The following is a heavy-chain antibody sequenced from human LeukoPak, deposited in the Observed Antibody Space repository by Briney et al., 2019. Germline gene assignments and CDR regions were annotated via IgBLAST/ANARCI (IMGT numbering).Heavy chain of an antibody. J-gene: IGHJ4*02. CDR1: GYTFTGYY. D-gene: IGHD3-22*01. V-gene: IGHV1-2*04. CDR2: INPNSGGT. Sequence: ASVKVSCKASGYTFTGYYMHWVRQAPGQGLEWMGWINPNSGGTNYAQKFQGWVTMTRDTSISTAYMELSRLRSDDTAVYYCARGVVPKRGPQYYFDYWGQGTLVTVSS. CDR3: ARGVVPKRGPQYYFDY.